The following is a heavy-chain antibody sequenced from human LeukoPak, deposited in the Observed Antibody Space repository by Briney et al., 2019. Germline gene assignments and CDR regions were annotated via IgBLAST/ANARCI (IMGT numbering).Heavy chain of an antibody. J-gene: IGHJ5*02. CDR2: IWYDASNK. Sequence: GRSLTLSCAASGFTFSSFGVHWVRQAPGKGLEWVAVIWYDASNKYYVDSVKGRFTISRDNSKNTLYLQMNSLRDDDTAVYYCVRGVGVSRFNYLDPWSQGTLVTVSS. V-gene: IGHV3-33*01. CDR3: VRGVGVSRFNYLDP. D-gene: IGHD1-7*01. CDR1: GFTFSSFG.